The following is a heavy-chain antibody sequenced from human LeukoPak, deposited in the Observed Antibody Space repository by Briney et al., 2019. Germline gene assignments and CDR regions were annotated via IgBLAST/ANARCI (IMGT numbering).Heavy chain of an antibody. CDR3: ATAYCSGGSCYGMDV. D-gene: IGHD2-15*01. J-gene: IGHJ6*02. Sequence: ASVKVSCKASGYTFTGYYMHWVRQAPGQGLEWMGWINPNSGGTNYAQKFQGRVTMTEDTSTDTAYMELSSLRSEDTAVYYCATAYCSGGSCYGMDVWGQGTTVTVSS. CDR1: GYTFTGYY. V-gene: IGHV1-2*02. CDR2: INPNSGGT.